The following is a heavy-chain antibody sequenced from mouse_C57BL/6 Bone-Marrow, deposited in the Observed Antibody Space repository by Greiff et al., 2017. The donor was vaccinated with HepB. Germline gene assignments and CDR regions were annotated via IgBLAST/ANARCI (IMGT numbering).Heavy chain of an antibody. CDR1: GYTFTSYW. CDR3: ARSTVVAHWYFDV. V-gene: IGHV1-64*01. J-gene: IGHJ1*03. CDR2: IYPNSGST. Sequence: QVQLQQPGAELVKPGASVKLSCKASGYTFTSYWMHWVKQRPGQGLEWIGMIYPNSGSTNYNEKFKSKATLTVDKSSSTAYMQLSSLTSEDSAVYYCARSTVVAHWYFDVWGTGTTVTVSS. D-gene: IGHD1-1*01.